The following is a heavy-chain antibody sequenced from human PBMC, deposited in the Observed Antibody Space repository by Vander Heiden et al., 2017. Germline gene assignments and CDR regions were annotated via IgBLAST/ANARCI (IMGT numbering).Heavy chain of an antibody. J-gene: IGHJ4*02. CDR3: ARLAGVRGVLGD. CDR2: IRNKAYNYAT. D-gene: IGHD3-10*01. CDR1: GFTFSDDY. Sequence: EVQLVESGGGLVQPGGSLRLSCAASGFTFSDDYMDWVRQTPGKGLEWVGRIRNKAYNYATEYAASVKGRFTISRDDSKNSVHLQMNNLKTEDAAVYYCARLAGVRGVLGDWGQGTLVTGSS. V-gene: IGHV3-72*01.